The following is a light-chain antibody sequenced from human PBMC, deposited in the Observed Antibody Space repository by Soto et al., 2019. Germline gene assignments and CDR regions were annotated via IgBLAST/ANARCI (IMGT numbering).Light chain of an antibody. CDR2: GTS. CDR3: QHYGTSPT. J-gene: IGKJ1*01. Sequence: EIVLTQSPGTLSLSPGERVTLSCRASQSGSSTYLAWYQQKPGQAPRLLIFGTSTRATGIPDRFSGRRSGTDFSLTISRLEPEDFAVYYCQHYGTSPTFGQGTKVDIK. V-gene: IGKV3-20*01. CDR1: QSGSSTY.